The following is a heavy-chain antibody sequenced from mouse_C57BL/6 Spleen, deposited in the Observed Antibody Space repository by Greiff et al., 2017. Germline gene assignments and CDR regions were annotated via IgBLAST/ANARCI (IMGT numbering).Heavy chain of an antibody. D-gene: IGHD4-1*01. CDR2: IHPNSGST. Sequence: VQLQQPGAELVKPGASVKLSCKASGYTFTSYWMHWVKQRPGQGLEWIGMIHPNSGSTNYNEKFKSKATLTVDKSSSTAYMQLSSLTSEDSAVYYCAREDWDGYFDYWGQGTTLTVSS. CDR3: AREDWDGYFDY. V-gene: IGHV1-64*01. CDR1: GYTFTSYW. J-gene: IGHJ2*01.